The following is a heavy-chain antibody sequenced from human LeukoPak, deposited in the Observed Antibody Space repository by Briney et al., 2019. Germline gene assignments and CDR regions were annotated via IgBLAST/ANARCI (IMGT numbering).Heavy chain of an antibody. CDR1: GFTFSDYW. CDR2: IEKDGSKE. D-gene: IGHD3-22*01. V-gene: IGHV3-7*01. CDR3: ARDLRSASQYDTFDH. Sequence: PGGSLRLSCAASGFTFSDYWMSWVRQAPGKGPEWVANIEKDGSKEYYVDSVKGRFTISRDNAKNSLYLQANSLRAEDTAIYYCARDLRSASQYDTFDHWGRGTLVTVSS. J-gene: IGHJ4*02.